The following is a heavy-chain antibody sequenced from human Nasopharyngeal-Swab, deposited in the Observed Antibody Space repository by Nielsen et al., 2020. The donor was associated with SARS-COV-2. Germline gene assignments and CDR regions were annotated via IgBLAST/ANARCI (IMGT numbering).Heavy chain of an antibody. J-gene: IGHJ6*03. V-gene: IGHV4-59*01. CDR2: IYYSGST. Sequence: SRSLASIVSAGSISSFYWGCIRQAPGKALEWIGYIYYSGSTNYNPSLKSRVTISVDTSKNQFFLKLSSVTAADTAVYYCARPDYYFMDVWGKGTTVTVSS. CDR3: ARPDYYFMDV. CDR1: AGSISSFY.